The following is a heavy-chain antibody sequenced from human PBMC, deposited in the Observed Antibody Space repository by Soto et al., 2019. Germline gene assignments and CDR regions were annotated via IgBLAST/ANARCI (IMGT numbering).Heavy chain of an antibody. D-gene: IGHD5-18*01. CDR3: ATRYSYVHF. CDR1: GYAFTGYY. CDR2: IKPNSGDT. J-gene: IGHJ4*02. Sequence: ASVKVSCKSSGYAFTGYYIHWVRQAPGQGLEWMGWIKPNSGDTNYAQKFQGRVTMTRDTSFSTAYMELRSLRSDDTAVYYCATRYSYVHFWGQGTLVTVSS. V-gene: IGHV1-2*02.